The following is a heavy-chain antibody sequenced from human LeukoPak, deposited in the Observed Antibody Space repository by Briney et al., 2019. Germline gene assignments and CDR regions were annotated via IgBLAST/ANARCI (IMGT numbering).Heavy chain of an antibody. CDR3: ARAHLIAAAGYNWFDP. D-gene: IGHD6-13*01. V-gene: IGHV1-2*02. CDR2: INPNSGAT. J-gene: IGHJ5*02. Sequence: GAPVKVSCRASGYTFTAFYMHWVRQAPGQGLEWMGWINPNSGATNYAQKFQGRVTMTRDTSISTAYMELSRLRSDDTAVYYCARAHLIAAAGYNWFDPWGQGTLVTVST. CDR1: GYTFTAFY.